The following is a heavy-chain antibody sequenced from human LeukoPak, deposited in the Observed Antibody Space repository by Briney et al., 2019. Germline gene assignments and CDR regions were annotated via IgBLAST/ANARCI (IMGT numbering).Heavy chain of an antibody. CDR3: AREGLWLSYFDY. Sequence: SETLSLTCTVSGGSISSDSWSWIRQPAGKGLEWIGRIYISGSTNSNPSLRSRVTMSVDSSKNQFSLRLGSVTAADTAVYYCAREGLWLSYFDYWGQGTLVTVSS. J-gene: IGHJ4*02. CDR1: GGSISSDS. CDR2: IYISGST. V-gene: IGHV4-4*07. D-gene: IGHD5-18*01.